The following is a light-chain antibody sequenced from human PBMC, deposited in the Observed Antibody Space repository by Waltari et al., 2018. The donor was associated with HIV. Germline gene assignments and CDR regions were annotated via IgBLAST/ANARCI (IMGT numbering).Light chain of an antibody. J-gene: IGKJ2*02. CDR3: HQYCRSCT. Sequence: EIVLTQSPDTLSLSPGERATLSCMASQYINGNYLAWYQQKPGQLPRLLLYGASTRATGVPDRFRGSGYGSDFTLIIDRLEPEDFAVYYCHQYCRSCTFGQGTKVEIK. CDR2: GAS. V-gene: IGKV3-20*01. CDR1: QYINGNY.